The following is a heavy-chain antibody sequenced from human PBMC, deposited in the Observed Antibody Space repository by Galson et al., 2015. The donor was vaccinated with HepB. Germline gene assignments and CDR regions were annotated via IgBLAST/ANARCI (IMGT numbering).Heavy chain of an antibody. CDR3: ARARRWLQFHKFGWFDP. CDR2: IYHSGST. V-gene: IGHV4-30-2*01. J-gene: IGHJ5*02. CDR1: GGSVSSGGYS. Sequence: TLSLTCAVSGGSVSSGGYSWGWIRRPPGKGLEWIGYIYHSGSTYYNPSLKSRVTISVDRSKNQFSLKLSSVTAADTAVYYCARARRWLQFHKFGWFDPWGQGTLVTVSS. D-gene: IGHD5-24*01.